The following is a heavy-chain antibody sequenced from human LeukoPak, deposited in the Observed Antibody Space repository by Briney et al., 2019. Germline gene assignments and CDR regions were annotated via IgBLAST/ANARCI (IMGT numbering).Heavy chain of an antibody. CDR1: GYTFTGYY. D-gene: IGHD3-10*01. CDR2: INPKSGDT. CDR3: ARAGTPMVFDF. Sequence: ASVKVSCKASGYTFTGYYMPWVRQAPAQGLEWMGGINPKSGDTNYAQKFQGRVTMTRDTSISTVYMELSSLRPDDTAIYYCARAGTPMVFDFWGQGTPVTVSS. V-gene: IGHV1-2*02. J-gene: IGHJ5*01.